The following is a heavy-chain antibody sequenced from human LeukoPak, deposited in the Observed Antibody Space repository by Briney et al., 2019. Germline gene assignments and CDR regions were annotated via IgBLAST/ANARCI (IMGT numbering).Heavy chain of an antibody. CDR1: GFTFSSHS. V-gene: IGHV3-48*01. J-gene: IGHJ4*02. D-gene: IGHD6-6*01. CDR2: INSCSSTI. Sequence: RPGGSLRLSCAASGFTFSSHSMNWVRQAPGKGLEWVSYINSCSSTIYYADSVKGGFTISRDNAKNSLYLQMNSLRAEDTAVYYCARAPIAALNYFDYWGQGTLVTVSS. CDR3: ARAPIAALNYFDY.